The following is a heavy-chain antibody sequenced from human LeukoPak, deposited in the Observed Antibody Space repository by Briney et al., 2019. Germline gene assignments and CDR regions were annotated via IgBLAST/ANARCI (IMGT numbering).Heavy chain of an antibody. V-gene: IGHV3-21*01. J-gene: IGHJ4*02. CDR1: GFTFSSYS. Sequence: GGSLRLSCAASGFTFSSYSMNWVRQAPGKGLEWVSSISSSSSYIYYADSVKGRFTISRDNAKNSLYLQMNSLRAEDTAVYYCARVFALRYFDWLQAPFDYWGQGTLVTVSS. CDR2: ISSSSSYI. CDR3: ARVFALRYFDWLQAPFDY. D-gene: IGHD3-9*01.